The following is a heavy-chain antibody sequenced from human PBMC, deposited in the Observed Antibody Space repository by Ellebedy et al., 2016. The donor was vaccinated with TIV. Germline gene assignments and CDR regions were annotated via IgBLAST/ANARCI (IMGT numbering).Heavy chain of an antibody. D-gene: IGHD5-18*01. Sequence: GESLKISCAASGFTFSSYAMHWVRQAPGKGLEWVAVISYDGSNKYYADSVKGRFTISRDNSKNTLYLQMNSLRAEDTAVYYCARDLDTAMVTPDYWGQGTLVTVSS. CDR3: ARDLDTAMVTPDY. V-gene: IGHV3-30*01. CDR1: GFTFSSYA. J-gene: IGHJ4*02. CDR2: ISYDGSNK.